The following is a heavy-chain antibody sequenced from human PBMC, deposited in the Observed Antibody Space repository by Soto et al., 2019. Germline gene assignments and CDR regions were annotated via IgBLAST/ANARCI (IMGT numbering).Heavy chain of an antibody. V-gene: IGHV3-9*01. CDR2: FSWNSGSI. D-gene: IGHD3-10*01. CDR3: AKSSYSYGSAPTT. J-gene: IGHJ5*02. CDR1: GFTLEDYA. Sequence: GRSLRLSCAPSGFTLEDYAMPWVRQASGKRLEWVSGFSWNSGSIGYADSVKGRFTITRDNAKTYLYLQMNSLRAEDTALYLCAKSSYSYGSAPTTWGQGTLVTVSS.